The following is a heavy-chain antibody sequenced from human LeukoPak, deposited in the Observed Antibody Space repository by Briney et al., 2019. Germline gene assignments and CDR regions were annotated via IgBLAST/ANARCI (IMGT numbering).Heavy chain of an antibody. CDR2: IYTSGST. Sequence: PSETLSLTCTVSGGSISSYYWNWIRQPAGKGLEWIGRIYTSGSTSYNSSLKSRVTMSVDTSKNQLSLKLSSVTAADTAVYYCARDVGGYNYGYSLDYWGQGTLVSVSS. CDR1: GGSISSYY. D-gene: IGHD5-18*01. CDR3: ARDVGGYNYGYSLDY. V-gene: IGHV4-4*07. J-gene: IGHJ4*02.